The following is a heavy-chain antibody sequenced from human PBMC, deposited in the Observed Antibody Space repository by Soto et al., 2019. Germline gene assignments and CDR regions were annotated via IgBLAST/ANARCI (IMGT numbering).Heavy chain of an antibody. Sequence: SETLSLTCSVSGDSISNSRFYWAWIRQPPGEGLEWIGSIYHTGNAYYNPSLKSRVTISVDTSKNQFSLKLSSVTAADTAVYYCARHYDILTGYYWAWFDPWGQGTLVTVSS. D-gene: IGHD3-9*01. CDR3: ARHYDILTGYYWAWFDP. V-gene: IGHV4-39*01. J-gene: IGHJ5*02. CDR1: GDSISNSRFY. CDR2: IYHTGNA.